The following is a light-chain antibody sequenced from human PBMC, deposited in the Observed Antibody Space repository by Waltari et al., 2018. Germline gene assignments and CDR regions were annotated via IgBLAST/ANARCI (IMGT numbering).Light chain of an antibody. CDR1: SSDVGSYNY. Sequence: QSALTQPVSVSGSPGQSLTISCTGTSSDVGSYNYVSWYQQHPGKAPRLLIYDVSYRPSGISDRFSGAKSGNVASLTISGLQAEDEADYYCSSFTGTSTLFGTGTEVTVL. CDR3: SSFTGTSTL. CDR2: DVS. J-gene: IGLJ1*01. V-gene: IGLV2-14*03.